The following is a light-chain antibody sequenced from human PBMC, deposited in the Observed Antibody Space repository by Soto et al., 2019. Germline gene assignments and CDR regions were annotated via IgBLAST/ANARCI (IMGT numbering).Light chain of an antibody. CDR3: QQYYSYPWT. CDR1: QGISSY. Sequence: AIRMTQSPSSFSASTGDRVTITCRASQGISSYLAWYQQKPGKAPKPLIYAASTLQSGVPSRYSGSGTGTDFTLTNSCLHAEDFATYYCQQYYSYPWTFGQWTKVEIK. J-gene: IGKJ1*01. CDR2: AAS. V-gene: IGKV1-8*01.